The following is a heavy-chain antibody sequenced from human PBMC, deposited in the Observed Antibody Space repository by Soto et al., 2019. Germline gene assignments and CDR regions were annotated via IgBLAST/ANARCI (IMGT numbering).Heavy chain of an antibody. CDR1: GFTFSSYS. CDR2: ISSSSSTI. Sequence: EVQLVESGGGLVQPGGSLRLSCAASGFTFSSYSMNWVRQAPGKGLEWVSYISSSSSTIYYADSVKGRFTISRDNAKNPLYLQMNSLRDEDTAVYYCAVDSGYYSTPFDYWGQGTLVTVSS. CDR3: AVDSGYYSTPFDY. D-gene: IGHD3-22*01. J-gene: IGHJ4*02. V-gene: IGHV3-48*02.